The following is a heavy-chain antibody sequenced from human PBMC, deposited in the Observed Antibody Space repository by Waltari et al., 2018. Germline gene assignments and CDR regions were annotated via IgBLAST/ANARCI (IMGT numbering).Heavy chain of an antibody. CDR3: ARGVVVVPAAIRGYYYYYYMDV. V-gene: IGHV4-34*01. CDR2: INHSGST. CDR1: GGSFRGYY. Sequence: QVQLQQWGAGLLKPSETLSLTCAVYGGSFRGYYWTWLRRPPGKGPGWIGEINHSGSTNYNPSLKSRVTISVDTSKNQFSLKLSSVTAADTAVYYCARGVVVVPAAIRGYYYYYYMDVWGKGTTVTVSS. D-gene: IGHD2-2*02. J-gene: IGHJ6*03.